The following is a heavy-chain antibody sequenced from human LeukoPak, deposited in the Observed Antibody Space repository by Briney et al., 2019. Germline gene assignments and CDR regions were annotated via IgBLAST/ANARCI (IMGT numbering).Heavy chain of an antibody. J-gene: IGHJ4*02. Sequence: ASVKVSCKTSGYTFIGYYIHWVRQAPGQGLEWMGWINPNSGGTNYAQKFQGRVTMTRDTSISPAYMELSRLRSDDTAVYYCARGRGIGSGVSYFDYWGQGTLVTVSS. CDR3: ARGRGIGSGVSYFDY. CDR2: INPNSGGT. D-gene: IGHD3-10*01. CDR1: GYTFIGYY. V-gene: IGHV1-2*02.